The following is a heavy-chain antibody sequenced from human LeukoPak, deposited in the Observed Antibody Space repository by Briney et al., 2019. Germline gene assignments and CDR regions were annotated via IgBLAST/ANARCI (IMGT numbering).Heavy chain of an antibody. CDR1: GFTFSSYS. V-gene: IGHV3-21*01. J-gene: IGHJ4*02. Sequence: GSLRLSCAASGFTFSSYSMSWVRQAPGKGLEWVSSISSSSSYIYYADSVKGRFTISRDNAKNSLYLQMNSLRAEDTAVYYCARRYSSGWYDYWGQGTLVTVSS. CDR2: ISSSSSYI. CDR3: ARRYSSGWYDY. D-gene: IGHD6-19*01.